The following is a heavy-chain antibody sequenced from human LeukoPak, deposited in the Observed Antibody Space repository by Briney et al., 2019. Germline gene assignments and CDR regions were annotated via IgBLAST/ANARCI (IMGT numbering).Heavy chain of an antibody. CDR3: ARSGGVTAIPDY. J-gene: IGHJ4*02. CDR1: GYTFTSYG. D-gene: IGHD2-21*02. CDR2: ISAYNANT. Sequence: ASVKVSCKTSGYTFTSYGITWVRQAPGQGLEWMGWISAYNANTNYVQKLQGRVTMTTDTSTSTAYMELRSLRSDDTAVYYCARSGGVTAIPDYWGQGTLVTVSS. V-gene: IGHV1-18*01.